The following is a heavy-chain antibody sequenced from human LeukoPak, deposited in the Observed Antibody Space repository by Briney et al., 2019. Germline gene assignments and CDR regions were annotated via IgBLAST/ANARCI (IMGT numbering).Heavy chain of an antibody. CDR2: INTSGST. D-gene: IGHD3-3*01. J-gene: IGHJ6*03. CDR3: ARDSGITYYDFWSGYYHYYYMDV. Sequence: SQTLSLTCTVSGGSISSGSYYWSWIRQHAGMGLEWIGRINTSGSTNYNPSLKSRVTISVDTSKNQFSLKLSSVTAADTAVYYCARDSGITYYDFWSGYYHYYYMDVWGKGTTVTVSS. CDR1: GGSISSGSYY. V-gene: IGHV4-61*02.